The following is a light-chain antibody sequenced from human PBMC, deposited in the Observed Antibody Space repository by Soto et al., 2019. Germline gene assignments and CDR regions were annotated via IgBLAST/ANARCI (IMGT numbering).Light chain of an antibody. J-gene: IGKJ1*01. CDR1: QTIDNY. V-gene: IGKV1-9*01. CDR2: LAS. CDR3: QQLDSNPPWT. Sequence: IQLTQSPSSLSASVGDTVTISCRASQTIDNYLAWYQQYPGRAPKLLIYLASTLQSGVPSRFSGSGSGTDFKLTISCLQPEDFATYYCQQLDSNPPWTFGQGTRVEIK.